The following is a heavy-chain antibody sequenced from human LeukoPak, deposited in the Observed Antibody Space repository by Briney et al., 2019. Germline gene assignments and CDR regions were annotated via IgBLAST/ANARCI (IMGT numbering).Heavy chain of an antibody. CDR3: TTVDYDFWSGYYEYYFDY. CDR1: GFTFSTDA. V-gene: IGHV3-23*01. CDR2: ISGRGGRT. J-gene: IGHJ4*02. D-gene: IGHD3-3*01. Sequence: GGSLRLSCAVAGFTFSTDAITWVRQAPGNGLEWVSVISGRGGRTYYADSVKGRFTISRDNSKNTLYLQMNSLRVEDTAVYYCTTVDYDFWSGYYEYYFDYWGQGTLVTVSS.